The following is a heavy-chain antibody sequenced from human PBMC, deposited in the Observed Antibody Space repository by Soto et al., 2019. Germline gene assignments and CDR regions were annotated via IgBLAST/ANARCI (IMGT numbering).Heavy chain of an antibody. CDR1: GGSISTSGSY. CDR2: AYYVGTS. J-gene: IGHJ5*02. CDR3: ARLPLVRGVPA. D-gene: IGHD3-10*01. Sequence: QLHLQESGPGRVKPSETLSLTCSVSGGSISTSGSYWGWVRQAPEKGLEWIGSAYYVGTSNYNPSLKRRVASSVDTSKNQFSLKLTSVTAADSAVYYCARLPLVRGVPAWGQGTLVTVSS. V-gene: IGHV4-39*01.